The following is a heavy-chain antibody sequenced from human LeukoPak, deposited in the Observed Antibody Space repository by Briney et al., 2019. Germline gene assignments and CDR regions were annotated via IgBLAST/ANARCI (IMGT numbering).Heavy chain of an antibody. CDR2: IKRETDGGTI. CDR1: GFTLNNAW. D-gene: IGHD3-22*01. Sequence: GGSLRLSCAASGFTLNNAWMSWVRQAPGKGLEWLGRIKRETDGGTIDYAAPVKGRFTISRDDSGNTLYLQMDSLKIEDTAVYYCTTDRYYDNSELQFQHWGQGTLVTVSS. J-gene: IGHJ1*01. V-gene: IGHV3-15*01. CDR3: TTDRYYDNSELQFQH.